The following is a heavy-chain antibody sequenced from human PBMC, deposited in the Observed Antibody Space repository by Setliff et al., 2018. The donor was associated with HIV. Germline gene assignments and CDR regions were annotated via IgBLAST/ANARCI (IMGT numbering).Heavy chain of an antibody. Sequence: GASVKVSCKASGYRFNTYGISWVRQAPGQGLEWMGWISPYNGDTRFAQRFQGRVTMTADESMTTAYMELNSLRSDDTAVYFCARDVACPQGICYTGYFDLWGRGTLVTVSS. CDR1: GYRFNTYG. CDR3: ARDVACPQGICYTGYFDL. J-gene: IGHJ2*01. V-gene: IGHV1-18*01. CDR2: ISPYNGDT. D-gene: IGHD2-8*01.